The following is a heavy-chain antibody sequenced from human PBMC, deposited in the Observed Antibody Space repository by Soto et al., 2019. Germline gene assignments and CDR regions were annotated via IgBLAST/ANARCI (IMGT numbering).Heavy chain of an antibody. J-gene: IGHJ4*02. CDR2: IYHSETT. V-gene: IGHV4-4*02. D-gene: IGHD6-6*01. CDR1: SGTISSSNW. CDR3: ARLGAARSFDY. Sequence: SETLSLTCAVSSGTISSSNWWSWVRQPPGKGLEWIGEIYHSETTNYNPSLKSRVTVSVDKSKNQFSLKLNSVIAADTAMYFCARLGAARSFDYWGQGTLVTVS.